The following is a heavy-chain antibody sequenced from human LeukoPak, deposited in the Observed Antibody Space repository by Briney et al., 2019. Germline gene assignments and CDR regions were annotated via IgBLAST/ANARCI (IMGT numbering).Heavy chain of an antibody. CDR1: GFTFDDYA. CDR3: AKDMDYYDSSGYAFDY. J-gene: IGHJ4*02. D-gene: IGHD3-22*01. CDR2: ISWNSDSI. V-gene: IGHV3-9*01. Sequence: GGSLRLSCAASGFTFDDYAMHWVRQAPGKGLEWVSGISWNSDSIGYADSVKGRFTISRDNAKNSLYLQMNSLRAEDTALYYCAKDMDYYDSSGYAFDYWGQGTLVTVSS.